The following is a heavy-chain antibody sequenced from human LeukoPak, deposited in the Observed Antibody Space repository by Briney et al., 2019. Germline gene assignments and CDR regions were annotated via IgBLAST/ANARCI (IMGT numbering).Heavy chain of an antibody. CDR3: AREGIAAARSNWFDP. Sequence: PSETLSLTCTVSGGSISSYYWSWIRQPAGKGLEWIGRIYTSGSTNCNPSLKSRVTMSVNTSKNQFSLKLSSVTAADTAVYYCAREGIAAARSNWFDPWGQGTLVTVTS. CDR2: IYTSGST. V-gene: IGHV4-4*07. CDR1: GGSISSYY. J-gene: IGHJ5*02. D-gene: IGHD6-13*01.